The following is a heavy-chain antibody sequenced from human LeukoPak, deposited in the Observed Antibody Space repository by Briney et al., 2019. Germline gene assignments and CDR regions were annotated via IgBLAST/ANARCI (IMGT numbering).Heavy chain of an antibody. J-gene: IGHJ3*02. CDR3: ARGGGRYRSNAFDI. CDR2: MNPNSGNT. Sequence: GASVKVSCKASGYTFTSYDINWVRQATGQGLEWMVWMNPNSGNTGYAQKFQGRVTMTRNTSISTAYMELSSLRSEDTAVYYCARGGGRYRSNAFDIWGQGTMVTVSS. D-gene: IGHD3-16*02. V-gene: IGHV1-8*01. CDR1: GYTFTSYD.